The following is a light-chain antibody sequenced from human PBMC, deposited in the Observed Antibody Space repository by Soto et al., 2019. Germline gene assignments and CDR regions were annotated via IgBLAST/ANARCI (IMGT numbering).Light chain of an antibody. J-gene: IGLJ1*01. CDR1: SSDVGAYNY. V-gene: IGLV2-14*01. CDR3: NSYTTNSNRV. Sequence: SVLTQPASVSGSPGQSITISCTVTSSDVGAYNYVSWYQHHPGKAPKLMIYEVTNRPSGVSNRFSGSKSGNTASLTISGLQAEDEADYYCNSYTTNSNRVFGTGTKVTVL. CDR2: EVT.